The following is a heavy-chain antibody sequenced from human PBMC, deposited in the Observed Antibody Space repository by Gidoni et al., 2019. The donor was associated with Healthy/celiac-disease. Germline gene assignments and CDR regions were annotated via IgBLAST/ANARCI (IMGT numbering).Heavy chain of an antibody. J-gene: IGHJ5*02. CDR2: IYHSGRT. V-gene: IGHV4-30-2*01. CDR1: GGSISSGGYS. D-gene: IGHD3-16*01. Sequence: QLQLQESGSGLVKPSQTLSLTCAVSGGSISSGGYSWSWIRQPPGKGLEWIGYIYHSGRTYYNPSLKSRVTISVDRSKNQFSLKLSSVTAADTAVYYCARAGRIGGYLVWFDPWGQGTLVTVSS. CDR3: ARAGRIGGYLVWFDP.